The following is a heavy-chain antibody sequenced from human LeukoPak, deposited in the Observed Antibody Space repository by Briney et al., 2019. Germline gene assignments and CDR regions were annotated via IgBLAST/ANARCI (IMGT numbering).Heavy chain of an antibody. CDR1: GGSISSGGYY. Sequence: SETLSLTCTVSGGSISSGGYYWSWIRQHPGKGLEWIGYIYYSGSTYYNPSLKSRVTISVDTSKNQFSLKLSSVTAVDTAVYYRARVPGVAGHFDYWGQGTLVTASS. J-gene: IGHJ4*02. CDR3: ARVPGVAGHFDY. CDR2: IYYSGST. D-gene: IGHD6-19*01. V-gene: IGHV4-31*03.